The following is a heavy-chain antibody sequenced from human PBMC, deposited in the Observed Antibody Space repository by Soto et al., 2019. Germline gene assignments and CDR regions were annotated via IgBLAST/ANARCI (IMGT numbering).Heavy chain of an antibody. CDR1: GFTFSSYS. CDR3: ARDLGAGSYGYNFDY. Sequence: GGSLRLSCAASGFTFSSYSMNWVRQAPGKGLEWVSSISSSSSYIYYADSVKGRFTISRDNAKNSLYLQMNSLRAEDTAVYYCARDLGAGSYGYNFDYWGQGTLVTVSS. J-gene: IGHJ4*02. D-gene: IGHD5-18*01. V-gene: IGHV3-21*01. CDR2: ISSSSSYI.